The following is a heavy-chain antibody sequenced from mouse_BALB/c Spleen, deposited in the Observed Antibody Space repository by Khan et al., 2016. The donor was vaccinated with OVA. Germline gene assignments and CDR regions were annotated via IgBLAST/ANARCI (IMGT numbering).Heavy chain of an antibody. Sequence: QVQLKESGAELAKPGASVKMSCTASGYTFTDYWIHWVKKRPGQGLEWIGYINPSTGYTEYNPKFKDKATLTADKSSSTAYMQLSSLTSEDSAVYYGARGGYDSFAYWGQGTLVTVSA. CDR1: GYTFTDYW. CDR2: INPSTGYT. J-gene: IGHJ3*01. V-gene: IGHV1-7*01. D-gene: IGHD2-4*01. CDR3: ARGGYDSFAY.